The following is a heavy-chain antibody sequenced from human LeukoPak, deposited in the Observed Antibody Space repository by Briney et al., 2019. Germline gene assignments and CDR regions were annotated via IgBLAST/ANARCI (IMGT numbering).Heavy chain of an antibody. D-gene: IGHD2-15*01. CDR1: GGSISSDGYY. Sequence: SETLSLTCTVSGGSISSDGYYWSWIRQHPGKGLEWIGYIYYGGSTYYNPPLKSRVTISVDTSKNQFSLKLSSVTAADTAVYYCARVNCSGGSCYLGYWGQGTLVTVSS. CDR2: IYYGGST. J-gene: IGHJ4*02. CDR3: ARVNCSGGSCYLGY. V-gene: IGHV4-31*03.